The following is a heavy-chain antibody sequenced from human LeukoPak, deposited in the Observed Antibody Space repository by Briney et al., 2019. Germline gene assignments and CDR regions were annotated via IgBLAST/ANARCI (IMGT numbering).Heavy chain of an antibody. CDR2: IDWDDDK. V-gene: IGHV2-70*17. CDR3: ARSGSYFSAFDI. Sequence: SGPTLVKPPQTLTLTCTFSGFPLSTSGMCVSWIRQPPGKALEWLARIDWDDDKFYSTSLKTRLTISKDTSKNQVVLTMTNMDPVDTATYYCARSGSYFSAFDIWGQGTMVTVSS. J-gene: IGHJ3*02. CDR1: GFPLSTSGMC. D-gene: IGHD1-26*01.